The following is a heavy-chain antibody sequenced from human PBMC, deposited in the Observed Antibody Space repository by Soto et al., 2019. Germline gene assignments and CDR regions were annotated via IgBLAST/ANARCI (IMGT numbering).Heavy chain of an antibody. CDR2: ISARGGSS. J-gene: IGHJ4*02. D-gene: IGHD5-12*01. Sequence: DVQLLESGGGLVQPGGSRRVDCAASGFSFSSYAMVWVRQAPGQGLAWVAVISARGGSSYFADSVKGRFTLSRDNSKNVLSLEMNSLRAEDTAIYFCAKGWIEYSASVDNWGQGTLVVVSS. CDR1: GFSFSSYA. CDR3: AKGWIEYSASVDN. V-gene: IGHV3-23*01.